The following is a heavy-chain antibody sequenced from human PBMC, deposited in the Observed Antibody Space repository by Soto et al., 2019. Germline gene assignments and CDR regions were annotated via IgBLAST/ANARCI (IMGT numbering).Heavy chain of an antibody. CDR2: IGGSGSST. J-gene: IGHJ6*03. CDR3: ATALGNCSGYSCEGYYYYKNV. CDR1: GFTFSSYA. Sequence: EVQLLESGGGLVQPGGSLRLSCAASGFTFSSYAMIWVRQAPGKGLEWVSGIGGSGSSTYHADSVKGLFTITRDNSKNTQYLQMKTRRADDSAVYYCATALGNCSGYSCEGYYYYKNVWGQGTTVTVSS. D-gene: IGHD2-15*01. V-gene: IGHV3-23*01.